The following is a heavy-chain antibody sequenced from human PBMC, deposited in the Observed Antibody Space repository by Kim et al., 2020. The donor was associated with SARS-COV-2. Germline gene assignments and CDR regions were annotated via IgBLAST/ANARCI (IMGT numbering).Heavy chain of an antibody. J-gene: IGHJ6*02. Sequence: GGSLRLSCAASGFTFDDYAMHWVRQAPGKGLEWVSLISGDGGSTYYADSVKGRFTISRDNSKNSLYLQMNSLRTEDTALYYCAKVGGPVGGSGSYYLPYYYYCYGMDVWGQGTTVTVSS. CDR3: AKVGGPVGGSGSYYLPYYYYCYGMDV. V-gene: IGHV3-43*02. CDR1: GFTFDDYA. CDR2: ISGDGGST. D-gene: IGHD3-10*01.